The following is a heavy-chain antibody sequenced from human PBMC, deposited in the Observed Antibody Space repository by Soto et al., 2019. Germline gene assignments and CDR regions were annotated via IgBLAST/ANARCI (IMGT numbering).Heavy chain of an antibody. CDR2: ISGSGGST. CDR3: AASPVSRSYYYYMDV. J-gene: IGHJ6*03. V-gene: IGHV3-23*01. Sequence: EVQLLQSGGGLVQPGGSLRLSCAASGFTFSSYAMSWVRQAPGKGLEWVSTISGSGGSTYYADSVKGRFTISRDKSKNTLYLQMNSLRAEDTALYYCAASPVSRSYYYYMDVWGKGTTVTVSS. CDR1: GFTFSSYA. D-gene: IGHD2-2*01.